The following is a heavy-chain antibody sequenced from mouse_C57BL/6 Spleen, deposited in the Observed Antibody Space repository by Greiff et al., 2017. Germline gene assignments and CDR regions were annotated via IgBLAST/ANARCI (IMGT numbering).Heavy chain of an antibody. CDR2: ISYDGSN. Sequence: VQLKESGPGLVKPSQSLSLTCSVTGYSITSGYYWNWIRQFPGNKLEWMGYISYDGSNNYNPSLKNRITITRDTSKNQFFLKLNSVTTEDTATYYCARKGTGTYLDYWGQGTTLTVSS. CDR3: ARKGTGTYLDY. CDR1: GYSITSGYY. D-gene: IGHD4-1*01. J-gene: IGHJ2*01. V-gene: IGHV3-6*01.